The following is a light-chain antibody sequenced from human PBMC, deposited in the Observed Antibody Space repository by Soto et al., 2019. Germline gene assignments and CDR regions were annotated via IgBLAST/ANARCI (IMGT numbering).Light chain of an antibody. CDR3: QQSYNTPWT. J-gene: IGKJ1*01. Sequence: DIQMTQSPSTLSASVGDRVTITCRASQSISTYLNWYQQKPGKAPRLLIYAASSLQNGVPSSFSGSGSGTDFTLTITSVQPEDFATYLCQQSYNTPWTFGQGTKVDIK. CDR2: AAS. CDR1: QSISTY. V-gene: IGKV1-39*01.